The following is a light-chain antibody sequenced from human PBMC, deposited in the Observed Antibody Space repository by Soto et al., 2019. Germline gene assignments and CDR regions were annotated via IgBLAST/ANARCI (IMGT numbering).Light chain of an antibody. J-gene: IGKJ1*01. CDR2: QAS. V-gene: IGKV1-5*03. CDR1: QSISSW. Sequence: DILMTQSPSTLSASVGDSVTITCRASQSISSWLAWYQQKPGEAPNLLIYQASNLESGVPSRFSGSGSGTEFTLTISSLQPEDFATYYCQQYNDYSWTFGQGTKVDIK. CDR3: QQYNDYSWT.